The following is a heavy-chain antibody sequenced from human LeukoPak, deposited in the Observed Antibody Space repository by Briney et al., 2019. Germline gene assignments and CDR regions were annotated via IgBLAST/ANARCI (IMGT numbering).Heavy chain of an antibody. D-gene: IGHD6-19*01. CDR3: ATDGQSSGWYGFDY. J-gene: IGHJ4*01. V-gene: IGHV3-21*01. CDR2: ITTTSRYI. Sequence: GGPVRLSCAASGLTFSSYSMNWARHAPGKGLEWVSSITTTSRYIYYAASVKGRFTVSRDNAKNSLSLQMNSLRAEDTAVYYCATDGQSSGWYGFDYWGLGSLAPVSS. CDR1: GLTFSSYS.